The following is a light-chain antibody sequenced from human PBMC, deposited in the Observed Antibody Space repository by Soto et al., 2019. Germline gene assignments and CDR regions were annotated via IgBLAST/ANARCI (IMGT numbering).Light chain of an antibody. J-gene: IGKJ1*01. V-gene: IGKV1-27*01. CDR2: AAS. CDR3: QKYNSAPRT. Sequence: DIQMTQSPSSLSASVGDRVTITYRASQGISNYLAWYQQKPGKVPKLLIYAASTLQSGVPSRFSGSGSGTDFTLTISSLQREDVATYYCQKYNSAPRTFGQGTKVEIK. CDR1: QGISNY.